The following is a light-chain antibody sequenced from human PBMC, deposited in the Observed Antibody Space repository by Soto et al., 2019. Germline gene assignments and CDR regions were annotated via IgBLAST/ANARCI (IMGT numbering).Light chain of an antibody. J-gene: IGKJ4*01. CDR1: QSVSNY. Sequence: EIVLTQSPATLSLPPGESATLSCRASQSVSNYLAWYQQKPGQTPRLLIYDASNRATGIPARFSGSGSGTDFTLTISSLEPEDFAVYYCQQYGSSLPVTFGGGTKVEIK. CDR2: DAS. V-gene: IGKV3-11*01. CDR3: QQYGSSLPVT.